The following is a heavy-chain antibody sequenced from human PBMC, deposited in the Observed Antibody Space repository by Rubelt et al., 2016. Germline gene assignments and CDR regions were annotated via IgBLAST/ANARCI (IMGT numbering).Heavy chain of an antibody. V-gene: IGHV4-39*01. CDR2: INHSGST. CDR3: ARVGTMYRPVAVDY. D-gene: IGHD1-26*01. Sequence: QLQLQESGPGLVKPSETLSLTCTVSGGSISSSSYYWGWIRQPPGKGLEWIGEINHSGSTNYNPSLKSRVTISVDTSKNQFPLKMSSVTVADTAVYYCARVGTMYRPVAVDYWGQGTLVTVSS. CDR1: GGSISSSSYY. J-gene: IGHJ4*02.